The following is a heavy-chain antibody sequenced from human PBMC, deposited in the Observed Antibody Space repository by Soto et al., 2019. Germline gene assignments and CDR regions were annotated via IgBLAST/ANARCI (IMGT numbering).Heavy chain of an antibody. CDR1: GFTFSSYG. J-gene: IGHJ6*02. V-gene: IGHV3-33*01. CDR3: AREMYYDILTGYYYYYYGMDV. CDR2: IWYDGSNK. Sequence: GGSLRLSCAASGFTFSSYGMHWVRQAPGKGLEWVAVIWYDGSNKYYADSVKGRFTISRDNSKNTLYLQMNSLRAEDTAVYYCAREMYYDILTGYYYYYYGMDVWGQGTTVTVSS. D-gene: IGHD3-9*01.